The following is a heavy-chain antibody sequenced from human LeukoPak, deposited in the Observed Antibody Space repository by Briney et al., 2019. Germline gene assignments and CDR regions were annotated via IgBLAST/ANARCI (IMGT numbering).Heavy chain of an antibody. Sequence: GGSLRLSCAASGFTFNTYTMNWVRQAPGKGLEWVSYISGSSGIIDYADSVRGRFTISRDNAKNSLYLQMNSLRAEDTAVYYCAREKEDGDYVQFFDYWGQGTLVTVSS. CDR2: ISGSSGII. J-gene: IGHJ4*02. CDR3: AREKEDGDYVQFFDY. D-gene: IGHD4-17*01. V-gene: IGHV3-48*01. CDR1: GFTFNTYT.